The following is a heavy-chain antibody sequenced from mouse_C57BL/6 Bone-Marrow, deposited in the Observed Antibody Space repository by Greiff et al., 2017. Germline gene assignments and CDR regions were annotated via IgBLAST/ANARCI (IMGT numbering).Heavy chain of an antibody. CDR1: GYSITSGYD. J-gene: IGHJ3*01. CDR2: ISYSGST. CDR3: ARRFSLLACFAY. V-gene: IGHV3-1*01. D-gene: IGHD2-10*01. Sequence: EVKLVESGPGMVKPSQSLSLTCTVTGYSITSGYDWHWIRHFPGNKLEWMGYISYSGSTNYNPSLKSRISITNDKIKIHSFLKLNTVTTEDTATNDCARRFSLLACFAYWGKGTLVTVSA.